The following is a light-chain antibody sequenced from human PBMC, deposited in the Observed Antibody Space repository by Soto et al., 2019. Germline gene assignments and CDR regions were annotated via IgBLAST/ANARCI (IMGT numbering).Light chain of an antibody. V-gene: IGLV2-23*02. CDR3: RSYAGSNTYV. J-gene: IGLJ1*01. CDR2: GVT. Sequence: QSVLTQPASVSGSPGQSITISCTGTSSDVGNYNLVSWYQQHPGKAPKFMIYGVTKRPSGVSNRFSGSKSGNTASLTISGLQADDEADYYCRSYAGSNTYVFGPGTKVTVL. CDR1: SSDVGNYNL.